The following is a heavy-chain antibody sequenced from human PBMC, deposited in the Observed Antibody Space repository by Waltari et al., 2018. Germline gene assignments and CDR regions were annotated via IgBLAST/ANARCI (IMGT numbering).Heavy chain of an antibody. CDR3: AREDIVSETQWRGNQYRGNSGYDL. CDR1: GFNFNIYG. V-gene: IGHV3-30*02. J-gene: IGHJ4*01. CDR2: TRFDGINK. Sequence: QVFLVESGGGVVLPGDSLRLSCVSSGFNFNIYGMHWVRQAPGKGLEWVAFTRFDGINKHYADSVKGRFTISRDNIKNTLYLQMNSLRREDSAMYFCAREDIVSETQWRGNQYRGNSGYDLWGQGTLVSVSS. D-gene: IGHD5-12*01.